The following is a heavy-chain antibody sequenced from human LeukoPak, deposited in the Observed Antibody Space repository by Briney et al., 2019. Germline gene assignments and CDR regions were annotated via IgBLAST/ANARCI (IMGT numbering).Heavy chain of an antibody. CDR1: GGSFSGYY. CDR3: ARLREDSNSDY. CDR2: INHSGST. J-gene: IGHJ4*02. Sequence: SETLSLTCAVYGGSFSGYYWSWIRQPPGKGLEWIGEINHSGSTNYNPSLKSRVTISVDTSKNQFSLKLSSVTAADTAVYYCARLREDSNSDYWGQGTLVTVSS. D-gene: IGHD3-22*01. V-gene: IGHV4-34*01.